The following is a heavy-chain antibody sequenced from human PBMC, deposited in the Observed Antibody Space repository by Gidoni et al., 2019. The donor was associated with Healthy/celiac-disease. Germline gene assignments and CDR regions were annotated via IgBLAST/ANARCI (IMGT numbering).Heavy chain of an antibody. CDR3: ARDPLGSGSYNNWFDP. V-gene: IGHV1-69*04. J-gene: IGHJ5*02. Sequence: QVQLVQSGAEVKQPGSSVTVSCKASGGTFSSYAISWVRQAPGQGLEWMGRIIPILGIANYAQKFQGRVTITADKSTSTAYMELSSLRSEDTAVYYCARDPLGSGSYNNWFDPWGQGTLVTVSS. CDR1: GGTFSSYA. D-gene: IGHD1-26*01. CDR2: IIPILGIA.